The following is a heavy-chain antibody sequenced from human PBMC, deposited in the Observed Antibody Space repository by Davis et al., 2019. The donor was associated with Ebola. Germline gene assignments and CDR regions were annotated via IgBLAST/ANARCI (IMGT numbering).Heavy chain of an antibody. V-gene: IGHV3-13*01. CDR3: ARATALAFDI. D-gene: IGHD5-18*01. CDR2: IGTAGDT. J-gene: IGHJ3*02. Sequence: PGGSLRLSCAASGFTFSYFDMHWVRQVKGKGLEWVSAIGTAGDTYYPGSVRGRFTISRENAKNSLYLQMNSLRAGDTAVYYCARATALAFDIWGQGTMVTVSS. CDR1: GFTFSYFD.